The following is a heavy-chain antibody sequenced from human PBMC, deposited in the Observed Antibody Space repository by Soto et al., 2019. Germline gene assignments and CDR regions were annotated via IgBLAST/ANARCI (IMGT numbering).Heavy chain of an antibody. CDR1: GFVFSTYT. V-gene: IGHV3-23*01. J-gene: IGHJ4*02. CDR2: ISGSAHST. Sequence: PGGSLRLSCAASGFVFSTYTVSWVRQAPGKGLEWVAAISGSAHSTSYADSVKGRFTISRDNSKNTLYLQMNSLTAEDTAVYYCAKGIKSSLYYFDYWGQGTLVTVSS. CDR3: AKGIKSSLYYFDY.